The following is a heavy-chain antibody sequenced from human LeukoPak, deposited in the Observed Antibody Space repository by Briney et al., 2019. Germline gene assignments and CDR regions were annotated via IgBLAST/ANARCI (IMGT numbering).Heavy chain of an antibody. CDR1: GDSISNYY. V-gene: IGHV4-59*08. D-gene: IGHD1-26*01. Sequence: SETLSLTCTVSGDSISNYYWSWIRQPPGKGLEWIGYYYNRGKTTYNPSLRSRVTISVDTSKNQFYLKLSSVTAADTAVYYCARQEGGIVGPYWGQGTLVTVSS. CDR3: ARQEGGIVGPY. CDR2: YYNRGKT. J-gene: IGHJ4*02.